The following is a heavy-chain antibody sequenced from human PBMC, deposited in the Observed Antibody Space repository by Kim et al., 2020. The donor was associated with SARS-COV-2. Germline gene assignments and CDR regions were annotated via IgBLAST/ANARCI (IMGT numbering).Heavy chain of an antibody. V-gene: IGHV3-30*07. CDR3: ARDLWIFRVQLQYGMDV. D-gene: IGHD2-2*03. Sequence: NGRFTISRDNSKNTLYLQMNSRRAEDTAVYYCARDLWIFRVQLQYGMDVWGQGTTVTVSS. J-gene: IGHJ6*02.